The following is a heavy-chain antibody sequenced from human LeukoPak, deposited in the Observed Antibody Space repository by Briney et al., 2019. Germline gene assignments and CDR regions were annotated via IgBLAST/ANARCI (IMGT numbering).Heavy chain of an antibody. CDR1: GGSISSYY. Sequence: SETLSLTCTVSGGSISSYYWSWIRQPPGKGLEWIGYIYYSGSTNYNPSLKSRVTISVDTSKNQFSLKLSSVTAAGTAVYYCARAMIVEEGFDYWGQGTLVTVSS. CDR2: IYYSGST. D-gene: IGHD3-22*01. J-gene: IGHJ4*02. V-gene: IGHV4-59*01. CDR3: ARAMIVEEGFDY.